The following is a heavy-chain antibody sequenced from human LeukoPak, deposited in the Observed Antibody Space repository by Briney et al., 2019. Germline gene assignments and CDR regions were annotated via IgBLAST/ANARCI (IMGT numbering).Heavy chain of an antibody. CDR3: AKDQGCSSTSCLFDY. Sequence: PGGSLRLSCAASGFTFSSYAMSWVRQAPGKGLEWVSAISGSGGSTYYADSVKGRFTISRDNSKNTLYLQMNSLRAEDTAVYYCAKDQGCSSTSCLFDYWGQGTLVTVSS. CDR1: GFTFSSYA. CDR2: ISGSGGST. J-gene: IGHJ4*02. V-gene: IGHV3-23*01. D-gene: IGHD2-2*01.